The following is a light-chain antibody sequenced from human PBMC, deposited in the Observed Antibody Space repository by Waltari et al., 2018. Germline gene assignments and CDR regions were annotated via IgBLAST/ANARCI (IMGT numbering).Light chain of an antibody. CDR3: SSYAGTNIHWM. V-gene: IGLV2-14*01. Sequence: QSALTQPASVSGSPGQSITISCSGTDSDVGAYDFVSWYQQHPGKAPHLIIYEVSNRPSGISNRFSASKSGNTASLTISGLQAEDEADYYCSSYAGTNIHWMFGGGTKLTVL. CDR2: EVS. CDR1: DSDVGAYDF. J-gene: IGLJ3*02.